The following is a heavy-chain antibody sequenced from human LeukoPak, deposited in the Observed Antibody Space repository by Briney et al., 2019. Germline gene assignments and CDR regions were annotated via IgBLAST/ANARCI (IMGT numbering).Heavy chain of an antibody. CDR2: ISYTGST. J-gene: IGHJ3*02. CDR3: ARDPTTVTKGFDI. D-gene: IGHD4-17*01. Sequence: SSETLSLTCIVSDASFSSHYWTWIRQPPGKGLEWIGYISYTGSTNHNPSLKSRVTISVDTSKNQFSLKLSSVTAADTAVYYCARDPTTVTKGFDIWGQGTMVTVSS. CDR1: DASFSSHY. V-gene: IGHV4-59*11.